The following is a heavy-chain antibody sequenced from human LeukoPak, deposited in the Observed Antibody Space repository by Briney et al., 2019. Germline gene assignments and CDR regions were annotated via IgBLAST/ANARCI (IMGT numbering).Heavy chain of an antibody. D-gene: IGHD3-10*01. CDR3: AREGHDGGSYFDY. CDR2: IIPIFGTA. CDR1: GGTFSSYA. J-gene: IGHJ4*02. V-gene: IGHV1-69*13. Sequence: ASVKVSCKASGGTFSSYAISWVRQAPGQGLEWIGGIIPIFGTANYAQKFQGRVTITADESTSTAYMELSSLRSEDTAVYYCAREGHDGGSYFDYWGQGTLVTVSS.